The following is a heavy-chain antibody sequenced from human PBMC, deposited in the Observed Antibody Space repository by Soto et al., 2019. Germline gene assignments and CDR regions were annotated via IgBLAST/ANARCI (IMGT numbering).Heavy chain of an antibody. J-gene: IGHJ5*02. CDR3: ARAQTWGDYNWFDP. CDR2: IYYSGST. CDR1: GGSISSYY. V-gene: IGHV4-59*08. D-gene: IGHD4-17*01. Sequence: SETLSLTCTVSGGSISSYYWSWIRQPPGKGLEWIGYIYYSGSTNYNPSLKSRVTISVDTSKNQFSLKLSSVTAADTAVYYCARAQTWGDYNWFDPWGQGTLVTVSS.